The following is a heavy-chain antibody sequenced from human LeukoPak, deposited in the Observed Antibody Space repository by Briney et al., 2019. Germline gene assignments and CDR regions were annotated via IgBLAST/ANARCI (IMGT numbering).Heavy chain of an antibody. CDR2: ISTSGGST. D-gene: IGHD6-13*01. CDR3: AKGMAAAVPFDY. V-gene: IGHV3-23*01. CDR1: GFTFSSYV. Sequence: PGGSLRLSCAASGFTFSSYVMSWVRQAPGKGLEWVSLISTSGGSTYYADSVKGRFTISRDNSKNTLYLQMNSLRAEDMAVYYCAKGMAAAVPFDYWGQGTLVTVSS. J-gene: IGHJ4*02.